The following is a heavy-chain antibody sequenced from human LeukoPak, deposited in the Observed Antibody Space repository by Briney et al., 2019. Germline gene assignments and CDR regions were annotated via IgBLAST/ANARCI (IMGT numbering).Heavy chain of an antibody. CDR1: GYTFTSYD. Sequence: EASVKVSCKASGYTFTSYDINWVRQGTGQGLEWMGWMNPNSGNTGYAQKFQGRVTMTRNTSISTAYMELSSLRSEDTAVYYCARALIRDTVTTFDYWGQGTLVTVSS. CDR3: ARALIRDTVTTFDY. J-gene: IGHJ4*02. V-gene: IGHV1-8*01. D-gene: IGHD4-17*01. CDR2: MNPNSGNT.